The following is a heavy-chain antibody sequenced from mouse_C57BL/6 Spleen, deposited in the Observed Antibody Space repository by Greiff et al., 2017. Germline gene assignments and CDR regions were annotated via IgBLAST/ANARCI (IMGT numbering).Heavy chain of an antibody. J-gene: IGHJ4*01. CDR2: IDPSDSYT. V-gene: IGHV1-69*01. Sequence: QGQLQQPGAELVMPGASVKLSCKASGYTFTSYWMHWVKQRPGQGLEWIGEIDPSDSYTNYNQKFKGKSTLTVDKSSSTAYMQLSSLTSEDSAVYYCARGITTAHYYAMDYWGQGTSVTVSS. D-gene: IGHD1-2*01. CDR1: GYTFTSYW. CDR3: ARGITTAHYYAMDY.